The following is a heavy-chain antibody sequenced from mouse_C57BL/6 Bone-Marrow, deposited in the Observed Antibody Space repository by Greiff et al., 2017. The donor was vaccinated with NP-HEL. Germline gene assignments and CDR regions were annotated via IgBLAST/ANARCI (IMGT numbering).Heavy chain of an antibody. V-gene: IGHV14-4*01. CDR1: GFNIKDDY. CDR3: TTREVYYDYDDY. Sequence: EVQLQQSGAELVRPGASVKLSCTASGFNIKDDYMHWVKQRPEQGLEWIGWIDPENGDTEYASKFQGKATITADTSSNTAYLQLSSLTSEDTAVYYCTTREVYYDYDDYWGQGTTLTVSS. CDR2: IDPENGDT. D-gene: IGHD2-4*01. J-gene: IGHJ2*01.